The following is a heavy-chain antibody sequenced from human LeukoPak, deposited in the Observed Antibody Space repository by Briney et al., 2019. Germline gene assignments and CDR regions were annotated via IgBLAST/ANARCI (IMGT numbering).Heavy chain of an antibody. Sequence: LETLSLTCAVYGGSFSGYYWSWIRQPPGKGLEWIGEINHSGSTNYNPSLKSRVTISVDTSKNQFSLKLSSVTAADTAVYYCARAGLPPGKEFDPWGQGTLVTVSS. CDR1: GGSFSGYY. CDR3: ARAGLPPGKEFDP. CDR2: INHSGST. D-gene: IGHD4-11*01. J-gene: IGHJ5*02. V-gene: IGHV4-34*01.